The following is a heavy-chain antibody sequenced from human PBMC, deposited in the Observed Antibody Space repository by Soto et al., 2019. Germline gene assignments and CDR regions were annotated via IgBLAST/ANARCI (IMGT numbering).Heavy chain of an antibody. Sequence: SVKVSCKASGGTFSSYAISWVRQAPGQGLEWMGGIIPIFGTANYAQKFQGRVTITADESTSAAYMELSSLRSEDTAVYYCASQGAGRRDDFWSGHRSGYYGMGVWGQGTTVTVSS. D-gene: IGHD3-3*01. CDR2: IIPIFGTA. V-gene: IGHV1-69*13. CDR1: GGTFSSYA. CDR3: ASQGAGRRDDFWSGHRSGYYGMGV. J-gene: IGHJ6*02.